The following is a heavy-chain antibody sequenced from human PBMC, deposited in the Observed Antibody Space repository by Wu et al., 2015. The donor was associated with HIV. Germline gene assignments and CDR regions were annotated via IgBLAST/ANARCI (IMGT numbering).Heavy chain of an antibody. V-gene: IGHV4-59*01. D-gene: IGHD5-18*01. Sequence: QVQLQESGPGLVKPSETLSLNCTVSGGSISSYYWSWIRQPPGKGLEWIGYIYYSGSTNYNPSLKSRVTISIDTSKNQFSLKLSSVTAADTAVYYCARDDSYGLIDYWGQGTLVTVSS. J-gene: IGHJ4*02. CDR3: ARDDSYGLIDY. CDR2: IYYSGST. CDR1: GGSISSYY.